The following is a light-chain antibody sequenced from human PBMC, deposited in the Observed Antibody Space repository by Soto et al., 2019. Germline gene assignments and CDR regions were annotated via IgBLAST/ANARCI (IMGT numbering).Light chain of an antibody. CDR3: ETWDRNTAV. CDR2: LEGSGSY. J-gene: IGLJ7*01. Sequence: QAVVTQSSSASASLGSSVKLTCTLSSGHSSYIIAWHQQQPGKAPRYLMKLEGSGSYNKGSGVPDRFSGSSSGADRYLTISNLQSEDEADYYCETWDRNTAVFGGGTQLTVL. CDR1: SGHSSYI. V-gene: IGLV4-60*03.